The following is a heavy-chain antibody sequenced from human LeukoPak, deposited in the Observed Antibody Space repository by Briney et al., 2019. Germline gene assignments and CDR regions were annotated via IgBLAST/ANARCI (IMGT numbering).Heavy chain of an antibody. J-gene: IGHJ4*02. CDR3: ARAARRWLQYYFDY. CDR1: GFTFSSYA. V-gene: IGHV3-30*01. CDR2: ISYDGSNK. Sequence: GGSLRLSCAASGFTFSSYAMHWVRQAPGKGLEWVAVISYDGSNKYYADSVKGRFTISRDNCKNTLYLQMNSLRAEDTAVYYCARAARRWLQYYFDYWGQGTLVTVSS. D-gene: IGHD5-24*01.